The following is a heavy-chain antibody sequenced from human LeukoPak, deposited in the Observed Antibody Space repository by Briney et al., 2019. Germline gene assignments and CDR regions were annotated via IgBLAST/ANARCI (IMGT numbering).Heavy chain of an antibody. D-gene: IGHD1-26*01. CDR2: VYYSGRT. CDR1: GGSISSYY. CDR3: ARTFSESYYYYGMDV. V-gene: IGHV4-59*01. Sequence: SETLSLTCTVSGGSISSYYWSWIRQPPGKGLEWIGYVYYSGRTNYNPSLKSRVTISVDTSKNQFSLKLSSVTAADTAVYYCARTFSESYYYYGMDVWGQGTTVTVSS. J-gene: IGHJ6*02.